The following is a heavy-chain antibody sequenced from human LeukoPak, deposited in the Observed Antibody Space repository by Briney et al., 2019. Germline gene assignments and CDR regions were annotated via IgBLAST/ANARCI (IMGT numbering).Heavy chain of an antibody. V-gene: IGHV3-23*01. CDR1: GFTFSSYA. D-gene: IGHD3-3*01. CDR2: ISGSGGST. CDR3: TRGITIFENYMDV. Sequence: GGSLRLSCAASGFTFSSYAMSWVRQAPGKGLEWVSAISGSGGSTYYADSVKGRFTISRDNSKNTLYLQMNSLRAEDTAVYYCTRGITIFENYMDVWGQGTLVTVSS. J-gene: IGHJ4*02.